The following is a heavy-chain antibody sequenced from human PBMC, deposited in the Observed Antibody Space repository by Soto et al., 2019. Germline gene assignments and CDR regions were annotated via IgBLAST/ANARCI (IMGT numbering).Heavy chain of an antibody. V-gene: IGHV2-5*08. Sequence: TLSLTCTVSGGSISSGDHYWSWIRQPPGEGLEWLAFIFWDDDKRYSPSLENRLTITKDTSKNQVVLTMTNMDPVDTATYYCARIFDFWSGYYFSYWGRGTLVTVSS. CDR1: GGSISSGDHY. CDR2: IFWDDDK. D-gene: IGHD3-3*01. J-gene: IGHJ4*02. CDR3: ARIFDFWSGYYFSY.